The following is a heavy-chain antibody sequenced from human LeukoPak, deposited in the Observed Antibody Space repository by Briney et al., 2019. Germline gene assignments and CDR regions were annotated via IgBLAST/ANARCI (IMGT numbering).Heavy chain of an antibody. CDR2: IIPIFGTA. Sequence: SVKVSCKASGGTFSSYAISWVRQAPGQGLEYMGGIIPIFGTANYAQKFQGRVTINTDESTSKAYMELSSLRFEDPAVYYCASPDRDCSSTSCYYYYMDVWGKGTTVTVSS. CDR1: GGTFSSYA. CDR3: ASPDRDCSSTSCYYYYMDV. D-gene: IGHD2-2*01. V-gene: IGHV1-69*05. J-gene: IGHJ6*03.